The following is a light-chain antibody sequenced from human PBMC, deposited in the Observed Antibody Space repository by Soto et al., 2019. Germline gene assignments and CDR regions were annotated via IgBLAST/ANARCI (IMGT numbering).Light chain of an antibody. J-gene: IGKJ2*01. CDR3: QHYGSSMYT. Sequence: EVVLTQSPCTLSLSPGEGATLSCRASHNISSTYLAWYQQKPGQAPRLLIYGASRRATGIPDRFSGSGSGTDVTLTVSRLEPEDFAVFYCQHYGSSMYTFGQGTRLDIK. V-gene: IGKV3-20*01. CDR2: GAS. CDR1: HNISSTY.